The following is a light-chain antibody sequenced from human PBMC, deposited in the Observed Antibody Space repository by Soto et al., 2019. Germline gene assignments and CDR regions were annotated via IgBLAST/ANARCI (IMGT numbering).Light chain of an antibody. J-gene: IGLJ1*01. CDR2: EVT. Sequence: QSVLTQPASVSGSPGQSIAISCTGTRSDVGAYNYVSWYQQHPGKAPKLMISEVTNRPSGVSDRFPGSKSGNTASLTISGLQAEDEADYYCSSFTSRFTFVFGTGTKLTVL. CDR3: SSFTSRFTFV. CDR1: RSDVGAYNY. V-gene: IGLV2-14*01.